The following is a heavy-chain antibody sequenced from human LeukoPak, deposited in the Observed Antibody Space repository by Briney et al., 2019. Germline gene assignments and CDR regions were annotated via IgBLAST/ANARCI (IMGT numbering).Heavy chain of an antibody. CDR1: GGSISSYY. J-gene: IGHJ5*02. Sequence: SETLSLTCTVSGGSISSYYWSWIRQPPGKGLEWIGYIYYSGSTNYNPSLKSRVTISVDTSKNQFSLKLSSVTAADTAVYYCARDNLQYGSGTNWFDPWGQGTLVTVSP. CDR2: IYYSGST. CDR3: ARDNLQYGSGTNWFDP. V-gene: IGHV4-59*01. D-gene: IGHD3-10*01.